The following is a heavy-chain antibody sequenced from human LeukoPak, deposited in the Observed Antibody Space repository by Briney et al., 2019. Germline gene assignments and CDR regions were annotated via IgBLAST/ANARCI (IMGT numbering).Heavy chain of an antibody. CDR2: ISACNGNT. V-gene: IGHV1-18*01. Sequence: LRASVKVSCKASGYTFTSYGISWVRQAPGQGLEWMGWISACNGNTNYAQKLQGRVTMTTDTSTSTAYMELRSLRSDDTAVYYCARKSSSWYLFLLDYWGQGTLVTVSS. D-gene: IGHD6-13*01. J-gene: IGHJ4*02. CDR1: GYTFTSYG. CDR3: ARKSSSWYLFLLDY.